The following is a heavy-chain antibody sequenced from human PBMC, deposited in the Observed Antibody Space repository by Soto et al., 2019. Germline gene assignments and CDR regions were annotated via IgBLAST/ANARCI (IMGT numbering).Heavy chain of an antibody. Sequence: QAQLVQSGAEVKKPGASVKVSCKASGYTFYSHSISWVRQAPGQGLEWMGRINGDYGNTQYAQKFRGRVTMTTDISTTTVDMELTNLRSDDTAVYYCARCIQGDYYYGMDVWGQGTTVTVSS. CDR2: INGDYGNT. CDR3: ARCIQGDYYYGMDV. V-gene: IGHV1-18*01. CDR1: GYTFYSHS. D-gene: IGHD5-18*01. J-gene: IGHJ6*02.